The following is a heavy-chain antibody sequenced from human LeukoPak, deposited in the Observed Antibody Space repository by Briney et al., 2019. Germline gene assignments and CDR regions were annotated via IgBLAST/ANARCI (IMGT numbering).Heavy chain of an antibody. J-gene: IGHJ6*03. V-gene: IGHV3-74*01. D-gene: IGHD5-12*01. Sequence: GGSLTLSCAASGFTFSSYWMHWVRQAPGKGLVWVSRINSDGSSTSYADSVKGRFTISRDNSKNTLSLQMNSLRAEDTAVYYCAKDTVKVKTISRVPHYMDVWGKGTTVTISS. CDR1: GFTFSSYW. CDR3: AKDTVKVKTISRVPHYMDV. CDR2: INSDGSST.